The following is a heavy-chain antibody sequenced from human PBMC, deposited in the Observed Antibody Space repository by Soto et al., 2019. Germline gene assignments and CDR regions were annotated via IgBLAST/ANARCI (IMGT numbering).Heavy chain of an antibody. J-gene: IGHJ6*02. CDR3: AKDSPIFGVVIPWYYGMDV. V-gene: IGHV3-23*01. Sequence: GGSLRLSCAASGFTFSSYAMSWVRQAPGKGLEWVSAISGSGGSTYYADSVKGRFTISRDNSKNTPYLQMNSLRAEDTAVYYCAKDSPIFGVVIPWYYGMDVWGQGTTVTVSS. CDR1: GFTFSSYA. CDR2: ISGSGGST. D-gene: IGHD3-3*01.